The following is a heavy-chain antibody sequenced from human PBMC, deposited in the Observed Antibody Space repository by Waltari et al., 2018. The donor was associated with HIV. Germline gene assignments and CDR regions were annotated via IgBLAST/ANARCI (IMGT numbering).Heavy chain of an antibody. D-gene: IGHD3-22*01. V-gene: IGHV1-2*02. CDR3: ARVFRGTVNYFDSRLGH. CDR1: GYTFSASY. CDR2: INPNSGGT. Sequence: QVQLVQSGAEVKKPGASVKVSCKASGYTFSASYMAWGRQAPGQGLEWMGWINPNSGGTRYAEKFQGRVTMTRDTSISTAYMELSRLRFDDTAVYYCARVFRGTVNYFDSRLGHWGQGTLVTVSS. J-gene: IGHJ5*02.